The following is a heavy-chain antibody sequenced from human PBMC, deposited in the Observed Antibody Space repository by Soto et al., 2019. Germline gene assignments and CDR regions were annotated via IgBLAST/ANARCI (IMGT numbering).Heavy chain of an antibody. CDR3: ARHQNCSSSCYGACDI. Sequence: PSETLSLTCTVSGGSISGYYWNWIRQSPEKGLEWIGYIYYSGGTNYNPSLKSRVTISLDTSDTQFSLKLSSVTAADTAVYYCARHQNCSSSCYGACDIWGPGTMVTVSS. J-gene: IGHJ3*02. V-gene: IGHV4-59*08. CDR1: GGSISGYY. CDR2: IYYSGGT. D-gene: IGHD2-2*01.